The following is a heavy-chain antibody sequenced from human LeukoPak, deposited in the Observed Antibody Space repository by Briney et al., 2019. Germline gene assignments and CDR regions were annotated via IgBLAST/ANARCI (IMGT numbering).Heavy chain of an antibody. V-gene: IGHV1-46*01. D-gene: IGHD3-10*01. J-gene: IGHJ6*02. CDR2: INPSGGST. CDR3: ASPLSGNYYYGMDV. Sequence: VASVKVSCKASGYTFPSYFMHWVRQAPGQGLEWMGIINPSGGSTSYAQKFQGRVTMTRDTSTSTVYMELSSLRSEDTAVYYCASPLSGNYYYGMDVWGQGTTVTVSS. CDR1: GYTFPSYF.